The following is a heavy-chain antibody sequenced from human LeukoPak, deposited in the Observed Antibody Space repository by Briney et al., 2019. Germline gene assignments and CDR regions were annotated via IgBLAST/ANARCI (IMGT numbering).Heavy chain of an antibody. CDR2: LSGGGGNT. V-gene: IGHV3-23*01. D-gene: IGHD1-26*01. Sequence: PGGSLRLSCAASGFNFNTYEMNWVRQAPGKGLEWVSALSGGGGNTNYADSVKGRFTISRDNSKHTLYLQMNSLRAEDTAVYYCAKDRTGIVGATAFDYWGQGTLVTVSS. CDR3: AKDRTGIVGATAFDY. J-gene: IGHJ4*02. CDR1: GFNFNTYE.